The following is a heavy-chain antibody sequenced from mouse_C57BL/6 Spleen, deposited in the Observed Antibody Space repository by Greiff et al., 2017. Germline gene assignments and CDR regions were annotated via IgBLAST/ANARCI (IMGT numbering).Heavy chain of an antibody. CDR3: ARKGYGSSS. Sequence: QVQLQQPGAELVKPGASVKMSCKASGYTFTSSWITWVKQRPGQCLEWIGDIYPGSGSTNYNEKFKSKATLTVYTSSSTAYMQLSSLTSDDSAVYYCARKGYGSSSWGTGTTVTVSS. CDR1: GYTFTSSW. V-gene: IGHV1-55*01. J-gene: IGHJ1*03. D-gene: IGHD1-1*01. CDR2: IYPGSGST.